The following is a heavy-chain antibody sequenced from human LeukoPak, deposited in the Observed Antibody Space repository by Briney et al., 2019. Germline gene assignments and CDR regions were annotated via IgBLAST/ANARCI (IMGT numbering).Heavy chain of an antibody. Sequence: GGSLRLSCAVSGITLSNYGMSWVRQAPGKGLEWVAGISDSGGRTNYADSVKGRFTISRDNPKNTLYLQMNSPRAEDTAVYFCAKRGVVIRVILVGFHKEAYYFDSWGQGALVTVSS. CDR1: GITLSNYG. CDR2: ISDSGGRT. V-gene: IGHV3-23*01. D-gene: IGHD3-22*01. CDR3: AKRGVVIRVILVGFHKEAYYFDS. J-gene: IGHJ4*02.